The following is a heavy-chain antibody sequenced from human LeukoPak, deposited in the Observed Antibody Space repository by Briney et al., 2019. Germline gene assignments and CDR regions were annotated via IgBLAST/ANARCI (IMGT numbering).Heavy chain of an antibody. CDR1: GFTFSSYS. Sequence: KPGGSLRLSCAASGFTFSSYSMNWVRQAPGKGLECVSSISSSTSYIYYADSVKRRFTISRDNDKNSLYLQMNSLRAEDTAVYYCARVGIVVVPAAMRGAFDIWAKGQWSPSLQ. V-gene: IGHV3-21*01. J-gene: IGHJ3*02. CDR3: ARVGIVVVPAAMRGAFDI. D-gene: IGHD2-2*01. CDR2: ISSSTSYI.